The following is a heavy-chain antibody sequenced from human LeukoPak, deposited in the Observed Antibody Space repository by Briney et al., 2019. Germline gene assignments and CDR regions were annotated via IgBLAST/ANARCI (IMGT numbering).Heavy chain of an antibody. CDR3: ARAPYSSGGSTNYYYYYYMDV. Sequence: SVKVSCKASGGTFSSYAISWVRLAPRQGLEWMGGIIPIFGTANYAQKFQGRVTITADESTSTAYMELSSLRSEDTAVYYCARAPYSSGGSTNYYYYYYMDVWGKGTTVTVSS. CDR1: GGTFSSYA. J-gene: IGHJ6*03. V-gene: IGHV1-69*01. CDR2: IIPIFGTA. D-gene: IGHD6-19*01.